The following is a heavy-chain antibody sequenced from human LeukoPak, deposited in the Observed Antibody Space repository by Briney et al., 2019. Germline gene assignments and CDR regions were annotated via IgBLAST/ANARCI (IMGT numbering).Heavy chain of an antibody. D-gene: IGHD5-24*01. CDR3: ASTREMGPRRDAFDI. J-gene: IGHJ3*02. Sequence: PGGTLRLSCAASGFTFSSYWMSWVRQAPGKGLEWGANIKHDGSEKYYVDPVKGRFTSSRDNAENLVYLQMNSRRVDDTAVYYCASTREMGPRRDAFDIWDQGTMVTVS. CDR1: GFTFSSYW. V-gene: IGHV3-7*01. CDR2: IKHDGSEK.